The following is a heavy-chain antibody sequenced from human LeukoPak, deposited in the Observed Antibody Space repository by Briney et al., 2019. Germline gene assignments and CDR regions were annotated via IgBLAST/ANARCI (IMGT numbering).Heavy chain of an antibody. Sequence: PSETLSLTCTVSGGSISSYYWSWIRQPPGKGLEWIGYIYYSGSTNYNPSLKSRVTISVDTSKNQFSLKLSSVTAADTAVYYCARDRERGAFVIWGQGTMVTVSS. D-gene: IGHD1-1*01. V-gene: IGHV4-59*01. CDR3: ARDRERGAFVI. CDR1: GGSISSYY. J-gene: IGHJ3*02. CDR2: IYYSGST.